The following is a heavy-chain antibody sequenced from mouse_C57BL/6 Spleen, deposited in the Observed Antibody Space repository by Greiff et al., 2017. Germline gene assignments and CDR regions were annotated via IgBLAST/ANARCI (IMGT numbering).Heavy chain of an antibody. CDR2: INPNNGGT. D-gene: IGHD2-1*01. Sequence: EVQVVESGPELVKPGASVKIPCKASGYTFTDYNMDWVKQSHGKSLEWIGDINPNNGGTIYNQKFKGKATLTVDKSSSTAYMELRSLTSEDTAVYYCAREIYFSMDYWGQGTSVTVSS. CDR3: AREIYFSMDY. J-gene: IGHJ4*01. CDR1: GYTFTDYN. V-gene: IGHV1-18*01.